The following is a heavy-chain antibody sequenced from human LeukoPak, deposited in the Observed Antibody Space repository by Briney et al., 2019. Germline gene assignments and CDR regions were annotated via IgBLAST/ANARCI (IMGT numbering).Heavy chain of an antibody. Sequence: GESLKISCKASGYSFTSYWIGGARQMPGKGLEWMEIIYPGDSDTRYSPSFQGQVTISADKSISTAYLQWSSLKASDTAMYYCARVTRYPPVSGGYYVEYWGQGTLVTVS. D-gene: IGHD1-26*01. V-gene: IGHV5-51*01. CDR2: IYPGDSDT. CDR1: GYSFTSYW. J-gene: IGHJ4*02. CDR3: ARVTRYPPVSGGYYVEY.